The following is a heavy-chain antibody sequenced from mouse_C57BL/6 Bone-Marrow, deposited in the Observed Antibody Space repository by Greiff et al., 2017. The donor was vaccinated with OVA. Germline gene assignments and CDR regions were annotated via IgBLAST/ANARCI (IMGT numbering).Heavy chain of an antibody. CDR1: GYTFTDYY. V-gene: IGHV1-76*01. J-gene: IGHJ1*03. CDR3: ARPPDV. Sequence: VQLQQPGTELVKPGASVKLSCKASGYTFTDYYINWVKQRPGQGLEWIARIYPGSGNTYYNEKFKGKATLTAEKSSSTAYMQLSSLTSEDSAVYFCARPPDVWGTGTTVTVSS. CDR2: IYPGSGNT.